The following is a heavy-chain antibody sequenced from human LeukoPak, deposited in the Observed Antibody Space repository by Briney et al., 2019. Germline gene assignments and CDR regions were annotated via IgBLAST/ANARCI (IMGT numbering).Heavy chain of an antibody. Sequence: SETLSLTCTVSGGSISSYYWSWIRQPPGKGLEWIGYIYYSGSTYYNPSLKSRVTISVDTSKNQFSLKLSSVTAADTAVYYCVGYSGSPNWFDPWGQGTLVTVSS. CDR2: IYYSGST. CDR3: VGYSGSPNWFDP. D-gene: IGHD1-26*01. J-gene: IGHJ5*02. CDR1: GGSISSYY. V-gene: IGHV4-59*12.